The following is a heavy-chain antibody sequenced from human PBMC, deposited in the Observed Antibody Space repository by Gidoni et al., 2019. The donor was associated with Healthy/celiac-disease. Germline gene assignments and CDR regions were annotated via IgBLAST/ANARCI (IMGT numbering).Heavy chain of an antibody. CDR3: ASVYYYDSSGYYQPAEYFQH. V-gene: IGHV4-61*02. Sequence: QVQLQESGPGLVKPSQTLSPTCTVSGGSISSGSYYWSWIRQPAGKGLEWIGRIHTSGSTNYNPSLKSRVTISVDTSKNQFSLKLSSVTAADTAVYYCASVYYYDSSGYYQPAEYFQHWGQGTLVTVSS. CDR2: IHTSGST. D-gene: IGHD3-22*01. CDR1: GGSISSGSYY. J-gene: IGHJ1*01.